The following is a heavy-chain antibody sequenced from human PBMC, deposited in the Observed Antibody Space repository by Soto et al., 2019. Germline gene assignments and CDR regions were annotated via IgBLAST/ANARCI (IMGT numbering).Heavy chain of an antibody. J-gene: IGHJ4*02. CDR3: ARGYSGSLY. D-gene: IGHD1-26*01. V-gene: IGHV3-20*04. Sequence: PWGSLRLSCAASGFTFDDYGMSWVRQAPGKGLEWVSGINWNGVGTSYADSVKGRFTISRDNAKNSLYLQMDSLRAEDTALYYCARGYSGSLYWGQGTLVTVSS. CDR2: INWNGVGT. CDR1: GFTFDDYG.